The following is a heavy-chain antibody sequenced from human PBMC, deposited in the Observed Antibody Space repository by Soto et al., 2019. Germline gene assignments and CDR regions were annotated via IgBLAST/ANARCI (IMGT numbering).Heavy chain of an antibody. V-gene: IGHV4-59*01. Sequence: PSETLSLTCTVSGGSISSYYWSWIRQPPGKGLEWIGYIYYSGSTNYNPSLKSRVTISVDTSKNQFSLKLSSVTAADTAVYYCAAAVLYCSGGSCYHYFDYWGQGTLVTVSS. D-gene: IGHD2-15*01. CDR1: GGSISSYY. J-gene: IGHJ4*02. CDR3: AAAVLYCSGGSCYHYFDY. CDR2: IYYSGST.